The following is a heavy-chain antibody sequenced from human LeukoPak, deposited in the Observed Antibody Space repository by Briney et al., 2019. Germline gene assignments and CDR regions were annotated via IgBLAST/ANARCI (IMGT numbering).Heavy chain of an antibody. V-gene: IGHV3-23*01. CDR3: AKDLRIAAAGPRLGY. J-gene: IGHJ4*02. CDR2: ISGSGSNT. CDR1: GFRFGAYA. D-gene: IGHD6-13*01. Sequence: GGSLRLSCRVSGFRFGAYAMTWVRQPPGKGLEWVSTISGSGSNTYYADSVKGRFTISRDNSKNTLYLQMNSLRAEDTAVYYCAKDLRIAAAGPRLGYWGQGTLVTVSS.